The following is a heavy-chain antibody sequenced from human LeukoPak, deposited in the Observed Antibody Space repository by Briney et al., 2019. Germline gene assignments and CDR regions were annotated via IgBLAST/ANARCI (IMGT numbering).Heavy chain of an antibody. J-gene: IGHJ4*02. CDR1: GYMFTSYS. D-gene: IGHD1-1*01. CDR2: ISAYNGDT. CDR3: ARVATTSRDFDY. Sequence: ASVKVSCKASGYMFTSYSISWVRQAPGQGLESMGRISAYNGDTNSAQKLQGRVTMTTDTSTTTAYMELRSLRSDDTAVYYCARVATTSRDFDYWGQGTLVTVSS. V-gene: IGHV1-18*01.